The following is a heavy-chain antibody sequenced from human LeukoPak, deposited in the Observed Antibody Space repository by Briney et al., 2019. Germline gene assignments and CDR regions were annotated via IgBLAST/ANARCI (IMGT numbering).Heavy chain of an antibody. Sequence: GGSLRLSCAASGSTYSSYAMGWVRQAPGKGLEWVSAISGSGGSTYYADSVKGRFTISRDNSKNTLYLQMNSLRAEDTAVYYCAKWVSFGYSYGYFDYWGQGTLVTVSS. CDR3: AKWVSFGYSYGYFDY. CDR2: ISGSGGST. CDR1: GSTYSSYA. J-gene: IGHJ4*02. D-gene: IGHD5-18*01. V-gene: IGHV3-23*01.